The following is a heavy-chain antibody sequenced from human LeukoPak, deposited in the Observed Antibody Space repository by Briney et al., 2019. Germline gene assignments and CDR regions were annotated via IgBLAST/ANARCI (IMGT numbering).Heavy chain of an antibody. J-gene: IGHJ1*01. CDR2: ISGSGGST. CDR3: ARDIDSNPPAEYFQH. V-gene: IGHV3-23*01. CDR1: GFTFSSYA. Sequence: PGGSLRLSCAASGFTFSSYAMSWVRQAPGKGLEWVSVISGSGGSTYYADSVKGRFTISRDNAKNSLYLQMNSLRAEDTAVYYCARDIDSNPPAEYFQHWGQGTLVTVSS. D-gene: IGHD2-21*01.